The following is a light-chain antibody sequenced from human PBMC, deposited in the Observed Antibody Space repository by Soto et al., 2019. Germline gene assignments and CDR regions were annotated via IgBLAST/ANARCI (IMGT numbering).Light chain of an antibody. CDR3: HQYNFWPT. J-gene: IGKJ1*01. V-gene: IGKV3-15*01. CDR1: QSLSSSY. CDR2: GTS. Sequence: EIVLTQSPGTLSLSPGERATLSCRASQSLSSSYLAWYQQKPGQAPRLLIYGTSTRATGIPARFSGSGSGTEFTLTISSLQSEDFAVYYCHQYNFWPTFGQGTKVDIK.